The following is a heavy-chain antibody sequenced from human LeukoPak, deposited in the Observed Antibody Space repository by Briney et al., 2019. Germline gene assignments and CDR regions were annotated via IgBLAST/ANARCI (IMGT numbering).Heavy chain of an antibody. V-gene: IGHV4-39*01. D-gene: IGHD1-26*01. CDR3: ARLVGATYIDD. Sequence: SETLSLTCIVSGDSISSSRYYWGWIRQPPGKGLEWIGNIYYSGSTFYIPSLKSRVTISVDTSKNQFSLKLSSMTAADTAVYYCARLVGATYIDDWGQGTLVTVSS. J-gene: IGHJ4*02. CDR1: GDSISSSRYY. CDR2: IYYSGST.